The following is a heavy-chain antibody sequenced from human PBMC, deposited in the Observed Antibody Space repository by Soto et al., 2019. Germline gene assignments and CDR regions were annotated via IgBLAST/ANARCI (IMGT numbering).Heavy chain of an antibody. V-gene: IGHV1-18*01. J-gene: IGHJ4*02. Sequence: QVYLVQSGAEVKKPGASVKLSCKATGYTFSSYGISWVRQAPGQGLEWMGWTNTYTGDTIYAQKFQGRVSMTTDVLTTTSYMALRSLKSDDTAVYFCARFNAHCSGGNCYSDYWGQGTLVTVSS. CDR1: GYTFSSYG. CDR2: TNTYTGDT. CDR3: ARFNAHCSGGNCYSDY. D-gene: IGHD2-15*01.